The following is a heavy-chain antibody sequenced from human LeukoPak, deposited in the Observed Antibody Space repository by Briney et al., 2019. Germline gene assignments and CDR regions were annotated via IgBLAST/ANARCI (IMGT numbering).Heavy chain of an antibody. CDR2: IIPILGIA. Sequence: VASVKLSCKASGPTFTSYTISWVRQAPGQGLEWMGRIIPILGIANYAQKFQGRVMITADKSTSTAYMELSSLRSEDTAVYYCARGPAARGYYMDVWGKGTTVTVSS. J-gene: IGHJ6*03. V-gene: IGHV1-69*02. CDR3: ARGPAARGYYMDV. CDR1: GPTFTSYT. D-gene: IGHD6-6*01.